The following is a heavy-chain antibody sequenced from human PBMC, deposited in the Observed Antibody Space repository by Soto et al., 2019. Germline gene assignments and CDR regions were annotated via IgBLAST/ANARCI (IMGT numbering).Heavy chain of an antibody. CDR2: IDPSDSQT. J-gene: IGHJ4*02. Sequence: GESLKISCKGSGYSFAGYWITWVRQKPGKGLEWMGRIDPSDSQTYYSPSFRGHVTISATKSITTAFLQWSSLRASDTAMYYCARQIYDSDTGPNFQYYFDSWGQGTPVTVSS. CDR1: GYSFAGYW. CDR3: ARQIYDSDTGPNFQYYFDS. D-gene: IGHD3-22*01. V-gene: IGHV5-10-1*01.